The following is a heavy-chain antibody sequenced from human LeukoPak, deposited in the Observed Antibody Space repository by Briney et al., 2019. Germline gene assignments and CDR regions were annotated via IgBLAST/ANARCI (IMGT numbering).Heavy chain of an antibody. CDR1: GFTFSSFW. J-gene: IGHJ4*02. V-gene: IGHV3-7*03. D-gene: IGHD4-17*01. CDR2: MNQDGSEK. CDR3: ARVHYSHANDYGDYHWGYYFDY. Sequence: HSGGSLRLSCAASGFTFSSFWMTWVRQAPGKGLEWVANMNQDGSEKRYVDSVKGRFTISRDNAKNSLYLQMNSLRAEDTAVYYCARVHYSHANDYGDYHWGYYFDYWGQGTLVTVSS.